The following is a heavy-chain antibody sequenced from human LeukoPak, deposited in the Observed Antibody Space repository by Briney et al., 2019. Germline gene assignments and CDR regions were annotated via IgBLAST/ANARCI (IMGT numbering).Heavy chain of an antibody. CDR3: ARARIAARPNWFDP. Sequence: ASVKVSCTASGGTFSSYAISWVRQAPGQGLEWMGGIIPIFGTANYAQKFQGRVTITADESTSTTYMELSSLRSEDTAVYYCARARIAARPNWFDPWGQGTLVTVSS. CDR1: GGTFSSYA. D-gene: IGHD6-6*01. V-gene: IGHV1-69*13. J-gene: IGHJ5*02. CDR2: IIPIFGTA.